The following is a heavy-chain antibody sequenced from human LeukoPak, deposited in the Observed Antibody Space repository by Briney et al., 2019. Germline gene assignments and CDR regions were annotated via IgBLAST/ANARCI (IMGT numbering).Heavy chain of an antibody. CDR3: ARDRNGGNTYYFDY. D-gene: IGHD4-23*01. V-gene: IGHV1-2*02. Sequence: ASVKVSCKASGYTFTGYYMHWVRQAPGQGLEWMGWINPNSGGTNYAQKFQGRVTMTRDTSISTAYMELSRLRSDDTALYYCARDRNGGNTYYFDYWGQGTLVTVSS. CDR1: GYTFTGYY. J-gene: IGHJ4*02. CDR2: INPNSGGT.